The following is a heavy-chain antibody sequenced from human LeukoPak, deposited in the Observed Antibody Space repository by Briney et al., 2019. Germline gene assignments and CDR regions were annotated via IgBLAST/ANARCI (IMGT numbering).Heavy chain of an antibody. J-gene: IGHJ5*02. V-gene: IGHV4-59*12. CDR3: ARFGGDSRGDWFDP. Sequence: SETLSLTCTVSGGSISSYYWSWIRQPPGKGLEWIGYIYYSGSTNYNPSLKSRVTISVDTSKNQFSLKLSSVTAADTAVYYCARFGGDSRGDWFDPWGQGTLVTVSS. CDR1: GGSISSYY. D-gene: IGHD2-21*02. CDR2: IYYSGST.